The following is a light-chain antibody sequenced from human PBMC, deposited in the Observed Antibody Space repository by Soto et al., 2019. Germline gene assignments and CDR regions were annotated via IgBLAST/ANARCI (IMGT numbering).Light chain of an antibody. J-gene: IGLJ2*01. CDR3: SSYTSSSTLS. CDR1: SSDVGGYNY. CDR2: DVS. Sequence: QSALTQPASVSGSPGQSITVSCTGTSSDVGGYNYVSWYQQHPGKAPKLMIYDVSNRPSGVSNRFSGSKSGNTASLTISGLQAEDEVDYYCSSYTSSSTLSFGGGTKDTVL. V-gene: IGLV2-14*01.